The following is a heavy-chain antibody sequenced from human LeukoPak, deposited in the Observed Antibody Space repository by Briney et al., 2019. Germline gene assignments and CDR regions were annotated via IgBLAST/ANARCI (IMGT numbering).Heavy chain of an antibody. V-gene: IGHV3-21*01. CDR3: ARRYGDYNSFRDFDY. Sequence: GGSLSLSCAASGFTFSSYSMNWVRQAPGKGLEWVSSISSSSSYIYYADSVKGRFTISRDNAKNSLYLQMNSLRAEDTAVYYCARRYGDYNSFRDFDYWGQGTLVTVSS. J-gene: IGHJ4*02. CDR1: GFTFSSYS. CDR2: ISSSSSYI. D-gene: IGHD4-17*01.